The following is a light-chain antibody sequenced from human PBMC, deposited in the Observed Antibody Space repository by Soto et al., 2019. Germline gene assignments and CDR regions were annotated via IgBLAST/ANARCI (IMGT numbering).Light chain of an antibody. Sequence: QSVLTRPPSVSGAPGQRVTISCTGSSSNIGAGYDVHWYQQLPGTAPKLLIFDNNNRPSGVPDRFSGSKSGTSASLAITGLQAEDEADYHCQSYDSSLSGSVFGGGTKLTVL. CDR2: DNN. CDR1: SSNIGAGYD. CDR3: QSYDSSLSGSV. J-gene: IGLJ3*02. V-gene: IGLV1-40*01.